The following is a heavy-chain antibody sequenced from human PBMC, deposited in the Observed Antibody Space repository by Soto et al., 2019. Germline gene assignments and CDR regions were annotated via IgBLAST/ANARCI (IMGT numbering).Heavy chain of an antibody. J-gene: IGHJ4*02. Sequence: PSETLSLTCTVSGCSISSSSYYWGWIRQPPGKGLEWIGSIYYSGSTYYNPSLKSRVTISVDTSKNQFSLKLSSMTAADTAVYYCASWDYDILTGPPGYWGQGTLVTVSS. V-gene: IGHV4-39*01. D-gene: IGHD3-9*01. CDR1: GCSISSSSYY. CDR2: IYYSGST. CDR3: ASWDYDILTGPPGY.